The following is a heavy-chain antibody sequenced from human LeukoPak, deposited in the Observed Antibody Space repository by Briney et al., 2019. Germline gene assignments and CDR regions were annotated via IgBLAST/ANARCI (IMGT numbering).Heavy chain of an antibody. CDR2: ISGGSEST. J-gene: IGHJ4*02. D-gene: IGHD5-18*01. CDR1: GFTFSIYA. V-gene: IGHV3-23*01. CDR3: AGRPTGYSSGYIH. Sequence: GGSLRLSCVASGFTFSIYAMTWVRQAPGKGLEWVSGISGGSESTYYADSVKGRFTISRDNSENIVYLQMNNLRVEDTAVYYCAGRPTGYSSGYIHWGQGTLVTVSS.